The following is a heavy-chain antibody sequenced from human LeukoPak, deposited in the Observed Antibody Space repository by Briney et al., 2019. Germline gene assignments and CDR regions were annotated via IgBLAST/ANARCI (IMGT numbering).Heavy chain of an antibody. CDR3: ARGSGEGYCSGGSCYADY. CDR1: GFTFSSYW. Sequence: TGGSLRLSCAASGFTFSSYWMHWVRQAPGKGLVWVSRINSDGSSTSYADSVEGRFTISRDNAKNTLYLQMNSLRAEDTAVYYCARGSGEGYCSGGSCYADYWGQGTLVTVSS. D-gene: IGHD2-15*01. J-gene: IGHJ4*02. CDR2: INSDGSST. V-gene: IGHV3-74*01.